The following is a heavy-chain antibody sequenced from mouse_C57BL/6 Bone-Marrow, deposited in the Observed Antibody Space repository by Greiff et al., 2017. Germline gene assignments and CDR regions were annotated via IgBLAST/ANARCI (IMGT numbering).Heavy chain of an antibody. V-gene: IGHV1-5*01. Sequence: EVQLQQSGTVLARPGASVKMSCKTSGYTFTSYWMHWVKQRPGPGLEWIGAIYPGNSDTSYNQKFKGKAKLTAVTSASTAYMELSSLTNEDSAVYYCTRSSYGNPFDYWGQGTTLTVSS. J-gene: IGHJ2*01. CDR3: TRSSYGNPFDY. CDR1: GYTFTSYW. CDR2: IYPGNSDT. D-gene: IGHD2-1*01.